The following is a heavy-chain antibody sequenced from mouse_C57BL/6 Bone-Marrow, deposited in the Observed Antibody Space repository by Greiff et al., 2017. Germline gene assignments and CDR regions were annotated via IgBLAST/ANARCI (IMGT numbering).Heavy chain of an antibody. CDR3: TDGSSYDYAMDY. CDR2: IRLKSDNYAT. D-gene: IGHD1-1*01. V-gene: IGHV6-3*01. CDR1: GFTFSNYW. Sequence: DVMLVESGGGLVQPGGSMKLSCVASGFTFSNYWMNWVRQSPEKGLEWVAQIRLKSDNYATHYAESVKGRFTISRDDSKSSVYLQMNNLRAEDTGIYYCTDGSSYDYAMDYWGQGTSVTVSS. J-gene: IGHJ4*01.